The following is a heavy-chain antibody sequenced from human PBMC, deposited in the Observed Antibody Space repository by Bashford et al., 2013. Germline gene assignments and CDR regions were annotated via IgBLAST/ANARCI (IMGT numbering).Heavy chain of an antibody. CDR3: ARTTGSSYDDAFDV. J-gene: IGHJ3*01. V-gene: IGHV1-2*02. Sequence: ASVKGLLQGLLDTPFTDYYLHWVRQAPGQGLEWMGYINPISGVTNVAQTFQGGVTMTRDTSISTAYVELSSLTSDDTAVYYCARTTGSSYDDAFDVWGQGTMVTVSS. D-gene: IGHD6-13*01. CDR1: DTPFTDYY. CDR2: INPISGVT.